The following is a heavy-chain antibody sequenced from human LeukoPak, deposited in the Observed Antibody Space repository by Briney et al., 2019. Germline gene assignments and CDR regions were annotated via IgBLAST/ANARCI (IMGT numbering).Heavy chain of an antibody. CDR2: INHSGST. CDR1: GGSFSGCY. CDR3: ARDWPYYYDGSAYYNAFDI. D-gene: IGHD3-22*01. V-gene: IGHV4-34*01. J-gene: IGHJ3*02. Sequence: SSETLSLTCAVYGGSFSGCYWSWIRQPPGKGLEWIGEINHSGSTNYNPSLKSRVTISVDTSKNQFSLKLSSVTAADTALYYCARDWPYYYDGSAYYNAFDIWGQGTMVTVSS.